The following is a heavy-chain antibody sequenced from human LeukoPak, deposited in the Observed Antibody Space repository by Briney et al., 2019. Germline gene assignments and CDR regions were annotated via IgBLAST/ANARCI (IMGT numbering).Heavy chain of an antibody. V-gene: IGHV1-46*03. D-gene: IGHD2-2*02. CDR2: INPSGGST. CDR1: GYTFTSYY. CDR3: ASTIIYCSSTSCYTLDY. J-gene: IGHJ4*02. Sequence: APVKVSCKASGYTFTSYYMHWVRQAPGQGLEWMGIINPSGGSTSYAQKFQGRVTMTRDTSTSTVYMELSSLRSADTAVYYCASTIIYCSSTSCYTLDYWGQGTLVTVSS.